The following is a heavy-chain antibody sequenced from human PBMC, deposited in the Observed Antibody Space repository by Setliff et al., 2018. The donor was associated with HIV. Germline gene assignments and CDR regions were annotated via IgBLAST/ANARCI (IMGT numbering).Heavy chain of an antibody. D-gene: IGHD3-9*01. CDR1: GFTFSDYY. CDR3: ARDLKPYYYYMDV. Sequence: GESLKISCAASGFTFSDYYMSWIRQAPGKGLEWVSYISSSSSYTNYADSVKGRFTISRDNAKNSLYLQMNSLRAEDTAVYYCARDLKPYYYYMDVWGKGTTVTVSS. V-gene: IGHV3-11*05. J-gene: IGHJ6*03. CDR2: ISSSSSYT.